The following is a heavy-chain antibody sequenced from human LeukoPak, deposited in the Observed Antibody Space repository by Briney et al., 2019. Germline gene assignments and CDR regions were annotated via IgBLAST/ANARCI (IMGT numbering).Heavy chain of an antibody. V-gene: IGHV1-69*04. CDR3: ARDLAAAGNNWFDP. CDR1: GGTFSSYA. J-gene: IGHJ5*02. Sequence: GASVKVSCKASGGTFSSYAISWVRQAPGQGLEWMGRIIPILGIANYAQKFQGRVTITADESTSTAYMELSSLRSEDTAVYYCARDLAAAGNNWFDPWGQGTLVTVSS. CDR2: IIPILGIA. D-gene: IGHD6-13*01.